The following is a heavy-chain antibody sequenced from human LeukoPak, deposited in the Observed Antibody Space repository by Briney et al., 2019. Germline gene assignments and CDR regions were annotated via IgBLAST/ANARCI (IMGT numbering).Heavy chain of an antibody. V-gene: IGHV4-34*01. CDR1: CGSFTGYY. CDR3: ARAGYCSSTSCHPPHGSGRTWFDP. D-gene: IGHD2-2*01. CDR2: INHSGST. Sequence: SETLSLTCAVYCGSFTGYYWSWIRQPPGKGLEWIGEINHSGSTNYNLSLKSRVTISVDTSKNQFSLKLSSVTAADTAVYYCARAGYCSSTSCHPPHGSGRTWFDPWGQGTLVTVSS. J-gene: IGHJ5*02.